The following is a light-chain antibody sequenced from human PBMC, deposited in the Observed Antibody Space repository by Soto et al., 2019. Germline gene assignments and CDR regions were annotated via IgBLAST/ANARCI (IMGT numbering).Light chain of an antibody. CDR3: QLYSVYSSWT. V-gene: IGKV1-5*01. Sequence: DIQMTQSPSSLSASVGDRITITCRASQSISRYLNWYQHKPGKAPKLLINAASSLERGVPSRFSGSGSGTEFTLTISSLQTEDFATYYCQLYSVYSSWTFGQGTKVDIK. CDR1: QSISRY. CDR2: AAS. J-gene: IGKJ1*01.